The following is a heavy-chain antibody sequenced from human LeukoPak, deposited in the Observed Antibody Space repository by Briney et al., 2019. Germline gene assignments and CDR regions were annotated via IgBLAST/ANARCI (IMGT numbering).Heavy chain of an antibody. CDR1: RGSISSSTYY. CDR2: IFYSGST. V-gene: IGHV4-39*01. D-gene: IGHD6-19*01. Sequence: SETLSLTCTVSRGSISSSTYYWGWIRPPPGKGLEWIGSIFYSGSTYYNPSLKSRVTISVDTSKNQFSLKLSSVAAADTAVYYCARGWGPNYYYYYMDVWGKGTTVTVSS. J-gene: IGHJ6*03. CDR3: ARGWGPNYYYYYMDV.